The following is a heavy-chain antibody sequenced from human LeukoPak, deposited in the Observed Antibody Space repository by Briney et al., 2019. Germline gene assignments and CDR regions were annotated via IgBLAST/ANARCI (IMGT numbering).Heavy chain of an antibody. J-gene: IGHJ4*02. CDR2: FDPEDGET. D-gene: IGHD2-2*02. CDR3: ATWVLVPAAIANFDY. CDR1: GYTLTELS. Sequence: ASVKVSCKVSGYTLTELSMHWVRQAPGKGLEWMGGFDPEDGETIYAQKFQGRVTMTEDTSTDTAYMELSSLRSEDTAVYYCATWVLVPAAIANFDYWGQGTLVTVSS. V-gene: IGHV1-24*01.